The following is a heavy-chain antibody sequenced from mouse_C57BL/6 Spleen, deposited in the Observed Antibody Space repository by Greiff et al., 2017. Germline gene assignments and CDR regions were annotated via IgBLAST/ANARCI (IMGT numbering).Heavy chain of an antibody. D-gene: IGHD2-3*01. V-gene: IGHV2-9-1*01. CDR2: IWTGGGT. CDR3: ASHDGSLFAY. CDR1: EFSLTSYA. Sequence: VHLVESGPGLVAPSQSLSITCTVSEFSLTSYAISWVRQPPGKGLEWLGVIWTGGGTNCNSALKSRLSISKDNSKSQVFLKMNSLQTDDTARYYCASHDGSLFAYWGQGTLVTVSA. J-gene: IGHJ3*01.